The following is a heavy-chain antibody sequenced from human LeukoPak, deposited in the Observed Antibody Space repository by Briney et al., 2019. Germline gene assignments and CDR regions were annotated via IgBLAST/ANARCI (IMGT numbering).Heavy chain of an antibody. CDR2: IYYSGST. J-gene: IGHJ4*02. V-gene: IGHV4-59*02. CDR1: VGSVTVYY. Sequence: SETLSLTCTVSVGSVTVYYWSWIRQPPGKGLHWIGNIYYSGSTNYNPSLNSRVTISVDTSKNQFSLKVSSVTAADTAVFYCARRVAGTAYFDYWGQGTLVTVSS. CDR3: ARRVAGTAYFDY. D-gene: IGHD6-19*01.